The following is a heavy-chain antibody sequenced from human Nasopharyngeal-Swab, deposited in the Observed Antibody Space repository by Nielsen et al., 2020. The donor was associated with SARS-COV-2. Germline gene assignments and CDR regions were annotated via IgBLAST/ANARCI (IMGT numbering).Heavy chain of an antibody. J-gene: IGHJ4*02. CDR2: IKSKTDGGTT. D-gene: IGHD1-26*01. V-gene: IGHV3-15*01. CDR3: TTGGRWELRPIDY. Sequence: GGSLRLSCAASGFTFSNAWMSWVRQAPGKGLEWVSRIKSKTDGGTTDYAAPVKGRFTISRDDPKNTLYLQMNSLKTEDTAVYYCTTGGRWELRPIDYWGQGTLVTVSS. CDR1: GFTFSNAW.